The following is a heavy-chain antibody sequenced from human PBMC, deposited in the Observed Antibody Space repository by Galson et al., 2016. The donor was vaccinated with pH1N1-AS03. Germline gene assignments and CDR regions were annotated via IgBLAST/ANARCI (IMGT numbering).Heavy chain of an antibody. CDR1: GYRFTSHW. Sequence: QSGAEVKKPGDSLKISCKVSGYRFTSHWIGWVRQIPGKGLEWMGIIQPGDSDIRYSQSFQGQVTIPADMSTSTVYLQWRGLKASNTAVYYCARSRTTAVTGWGDGFDFWGQGTMITVSS. J-gene: IGHJ3*01. CDR3: ARSRTTAVTGWGDGFDF. D-gene: IGHD4-17*01. V-gene: IGHV5-51*01. CDR2: IQPGDSDI.